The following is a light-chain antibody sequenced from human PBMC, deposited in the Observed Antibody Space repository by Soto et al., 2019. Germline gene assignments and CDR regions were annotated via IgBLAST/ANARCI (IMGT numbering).Light chain of an antibody. V-gene: IGKV1-39*01. CDR1: QSISSY. CDR2: AAS. CDR3: QQSYSTPFT. J-gene: IGKJ3*01. Sequence: DIQMTQSPSSLSASVGDRVTITCRASQSISSYLNWYQQKPGKAPKLLLYAASSLQSGVPLRFSGSGSGTDFTLTISSLQPEDFATYYCQQSYSTPFTFGPGTKVDIK.